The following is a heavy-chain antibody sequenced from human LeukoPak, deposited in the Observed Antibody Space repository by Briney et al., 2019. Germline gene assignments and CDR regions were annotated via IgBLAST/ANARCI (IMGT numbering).Heavy chain of an antibody. D-gene: IGHD3-16*02. CDR1: GGSISSSSYY. V-gene: IGHV4-39*01. Sequence: SETLSLTCTVSGGSISSSSYYWGWIRQPPGKGLEWIGSIYYSGSTYYNPSLESRVTISVDTSKNQFSLKLSSVAAADTAVYYCARLALIGLDYWGQGTLVTVSS. J-gene: IGHJ4*02. CDR3: ARLALIGLDY. CDR2: IYYSGST.